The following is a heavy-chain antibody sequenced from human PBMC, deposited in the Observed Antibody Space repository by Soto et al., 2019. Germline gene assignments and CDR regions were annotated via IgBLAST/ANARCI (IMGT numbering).Heavy chain of an antibody. CDR3: ARWVGGSMYDNSGKYCS. CDR1: GFIFSGSG. Sequence: QVQLVESGGGVVQPGRSLRLTCAASGFIFSGSGMHWVRQAPGKGLEWVALLSNDGIRKYYGDSVKGRFTISRDNAENTLDLQMICLRAEDTAEYYCARWVGGSMYDNSGKYCSWGQGTLVIVSS. CDR2: LSNDGIRK. D-gene: IGHD3-22*01. J-gene: IGHJ5*02. V-gene: IGHV3-30*03.